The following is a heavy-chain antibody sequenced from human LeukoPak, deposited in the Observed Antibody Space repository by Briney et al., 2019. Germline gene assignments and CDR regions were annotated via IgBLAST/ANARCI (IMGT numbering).Heavy chain of an antibody. D-gene: IGHD6-19*01. CDR1: GFTFSSYR. V-gene: IGHV3-48*01. CDR3: ARDRVGYSSGWYFFGY. CDR2: ISSSSSTI. Sequence: GGSLRLSCAASGFTFSSYRMNWVRQAPGKGLEWVSYISSSSSTIYYADSVKGRFTISRDNAKNSLYLQMNSLRAEDTAVYYCARDRVGYSSGWYFFGYWGQGTLVTVSS. J-gene: IGHJ4*02.